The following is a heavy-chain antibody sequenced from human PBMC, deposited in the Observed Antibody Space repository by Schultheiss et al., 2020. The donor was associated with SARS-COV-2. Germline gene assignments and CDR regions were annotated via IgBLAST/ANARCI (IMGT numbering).Heavy chain of an antibody. J-gene: IGHJ6*02. V-gene: IGHV3-48*03. D-gene: IGHD6-13*01. Sequence: GESLKISCAASGFTFSNYEMNWVRQAPGKGLEWVSYISSSGSTIYYADSVKGRFTISRDNSKNTLYLQMNSLRAEDTAVYYCTRRGSSWYFGMDVWGQGTTVTVSS. CDR2: ISSSGSTI. CDR3: TRRGSSWYFGMDV. CDR1: GFTFSNYE.